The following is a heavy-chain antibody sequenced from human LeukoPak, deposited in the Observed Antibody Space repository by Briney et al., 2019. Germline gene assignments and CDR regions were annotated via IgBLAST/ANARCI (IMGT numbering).Heavy chain of an antibody. CDR3: ARDRNSVGWFDP. CDR2: IYTSGST. CDR1: GGSISSGSYY. V-gene: IGHV4-61*02. D-gene: IGHD4-23*01. J-gene: IGHJ5*02. Sequence: SQTLSLTCTVSGGSISSGSYYWRWIRQPAGKGLEWIGRIYTSGSTHYNPSLNSRLSISVDTSKNQFSLKLSSVTAADTAVYYCARDRNSVGWFDPWGQGTLVTVSS.